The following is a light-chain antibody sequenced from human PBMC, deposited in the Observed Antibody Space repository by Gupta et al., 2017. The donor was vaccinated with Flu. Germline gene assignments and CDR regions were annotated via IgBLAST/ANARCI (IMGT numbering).Light chain of an antibody. CDR1: QSVNIK. CDR3: QQDDDSPPWT. V-gene: IGKV3-15*01. CDR2: DAS. Sequence: EIVMTQSPATVSVSPGERVTLSCRASQSVNIKLAWYQQKPGQAPRLLIYDASTRARGIPARFSGSGYGTEFTLTISSLQSEDFAVYYCQQDDDSPPWTFGQGTKVEI. J-gene: IGKJ1*01.